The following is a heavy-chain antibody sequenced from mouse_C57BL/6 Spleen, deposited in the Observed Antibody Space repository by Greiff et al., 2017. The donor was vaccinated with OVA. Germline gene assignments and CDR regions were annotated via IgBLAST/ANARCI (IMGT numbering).Heavy chain of an antibody. CDR2: ISSGSSTI. CDR3: AREVRDYYYAMDY. J-gene: IGHJ4*01. Sequence: EVQLVESGGGLVKPGGSLKLSCAASGFTFSDYGMHWVRQAPEKGLEWVAYISSGSSTIYYADTVKGRFTISRDNAKNTLFLQMTSLRSEDTAMYYCAREVRDYYYAMDYWGQGTSVIVSS. V-gene: IGHV5-17*01. D-gene: IGHD2-2*01. CDR1: GFTFSDYG.